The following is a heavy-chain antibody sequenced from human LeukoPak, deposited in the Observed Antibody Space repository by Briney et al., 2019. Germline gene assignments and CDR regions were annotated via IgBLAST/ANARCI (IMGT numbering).Heavy chain of an antibody. CDR3: ARGGYSYGLYFDY. J-gene: IGHJ4*02. V-gene: IGHV4-34*01. Sequence: PSETLSLTCAVYGGSFSGYYWSWIRQPPGKGLEWIGDINHSGSTNYNPSLKSRVTISVDTSKNQFSLKLSSVTAADTAVYYCARGGYSYGLYFDYWGQGTLVTVSS. D-gene: IGHD5-18*01. CDR2: INHSGST. CDR1: GGSFSGYY.